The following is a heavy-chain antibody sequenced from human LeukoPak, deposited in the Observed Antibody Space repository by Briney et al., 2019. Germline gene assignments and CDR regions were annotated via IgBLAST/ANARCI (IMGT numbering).Heavy chain of an antibody. D-gene: IGHD1-26*01. CDR1: GGSIRNYY. V-gene: IGHV4-59*01. Sequence: SETLSLTCSVSGGSIRNYYWNWIRQPPGRGLEWFGLIHYSGSTIYNPSFETRVTISVDTSRNQFSLKLSSVTAADTAVYYCATSQGGDAFDIWGQGTMVTVSS. CDR2: IHYSGST. J-gene: IGHJ3*02. CDR3: ATSQGGDAFDI.